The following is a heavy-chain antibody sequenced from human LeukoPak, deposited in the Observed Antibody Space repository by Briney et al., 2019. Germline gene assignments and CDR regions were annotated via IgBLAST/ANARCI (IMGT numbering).Heavy chain of an antibody. CDR3: ASELSGGRWTTDY. CDR1: GGSISSYY. CDR2: IYYSGST. J-gene: IGHJ4*02. D-gene: IGHD3-10*01. Sequence: SETLSLTCTVSGGSISSYYWSWIRQPPGKGLEWIGYIYYSGSTNYNPSLKSRVTISVDTSKNQFSLKLSSVAAADTAVYYCASELSGGRWTTDYWGQGTLVTVSS. V-gene: IGHV4-59*08.